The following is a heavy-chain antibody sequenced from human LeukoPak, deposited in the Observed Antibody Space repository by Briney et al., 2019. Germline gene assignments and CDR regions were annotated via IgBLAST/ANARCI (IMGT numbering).Heavy chain of an antibody. J-gene: IGHJ4*02. CDR2: LIPIFGTA. CDR3: ARSYGSGSYWYYFDY. V-gene: IGHV1-69*13. CDR1: GGTFSSYA. D-gene: IGHD3-10*01. Sequence: ASVKVSCKASGGTFSSYAISWVRQAPGQGLEWMGGLIPIFGTANYAQKFQGRVTITADESTSTAYMELSSLRSEDTAVYYCARSYGSGSYWYYFDYWGQGTLVTVSS.